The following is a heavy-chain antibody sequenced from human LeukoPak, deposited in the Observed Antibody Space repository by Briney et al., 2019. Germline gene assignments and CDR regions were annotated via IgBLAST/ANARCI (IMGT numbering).Heavy chain of an antibody. V-gene: IGHV3-66*02. J-gene: IGHJ4*02. Sequence: GGSLRLSCAASGFTVSSNYMSWVRQAPGKGLEWVSVIYSGGSTYYADSVKGRFTISRDNSKNTLYLQMNSQRAEDTAVYYCARVGAVAGEYFDYWGQGTLVTVSS. CDR1: GFTVSSNY. D-gene: IGHD6-19*01. CDR2: IYSGGST. CDR3: ARVGAVAGEYFDY.